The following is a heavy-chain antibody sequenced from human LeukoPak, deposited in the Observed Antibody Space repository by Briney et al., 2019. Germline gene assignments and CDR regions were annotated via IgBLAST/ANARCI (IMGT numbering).Heavy chain of an antibody. CDR1: GYTFTGYP. CDR2: INPNSGGT. J-gene: IGHJ4*02. Sequence: VKVSCKASGYTFTGYPMHWVRQAPGQGLEWMGWINPNSGGTNYAQKFRGRVTMTRDTSIRTAYMELSRLRSDDTAMYYCARNGGNYWGQGTLVTVSS. D-gene: IGHD4-23*01. V-gene: IGHV1-2*02. CDR3: ARNGGNY.